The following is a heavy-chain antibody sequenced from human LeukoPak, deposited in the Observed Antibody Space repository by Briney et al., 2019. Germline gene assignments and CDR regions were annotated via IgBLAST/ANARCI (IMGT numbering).Heavy chain of an antibody. J-gene: IGHJ4*02. D-gene: IGHD6-25*01. CDR3: ARGPGIAAADAVSY. V-gene: IGHV4-34*01. CDR2: INHSGST. Sequence: SETLSLTCAVYGGSFSEYHWSWIRQPPGKGLEWIGEINHSGSTNYNPPLKSRVTISVDTSKKQFSLKLSSVTAADTAVYYCARGPGIAAADAVSYWGQGTLVTVSS. CDR1: GGSFSEYH.